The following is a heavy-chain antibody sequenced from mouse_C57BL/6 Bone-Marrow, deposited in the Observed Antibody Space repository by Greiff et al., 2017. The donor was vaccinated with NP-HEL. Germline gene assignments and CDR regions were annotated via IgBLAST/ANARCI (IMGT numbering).Heavy chain of an antibody. Sequence: QVQLQQSGAELARPGASVKMSCKASGYTFTSYTMHWVKQRPGQGLEWIGYINPSSGYTKYNQKFKDKATLTADKSASTAYMQLSSLTSEDSAVYYWASLYGSSGDYWGQGTTLTVSS. J-gene: IGHJ2*01. CDR2: INPSSGYT. CDR1: GYTFTSYT. V-gene: IGHV1-4*01. D-gene: IGHD1-1*01. CDR3: ASLYGSSGDY.